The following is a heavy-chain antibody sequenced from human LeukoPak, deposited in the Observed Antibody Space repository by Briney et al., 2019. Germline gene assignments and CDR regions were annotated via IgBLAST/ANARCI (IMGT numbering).Heavy chain of an antibody. J-gene: IGHJ4*02. D-gene: IGHD6-6*01. V-gene: IGHV1-46*01. Sequence: ASVKVSCKASGYTFTSYYMHWVRQAPGQGLEWMGIINPSGGSTSYAQKFQGRVTMTRGMSTSTVYMELSSLRSGDTAVYYCAREGYSSFCDYWGQGTLVTVSS. CDR1: GYTFTSYY. CDR3: AREGYSSFCDY. CDR2: INPSGGST.